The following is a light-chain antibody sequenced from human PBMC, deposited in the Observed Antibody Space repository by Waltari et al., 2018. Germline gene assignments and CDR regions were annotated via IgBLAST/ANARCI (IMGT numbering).Light chain of an antibody. CDR1: ESLLHNNGFTY. CDR3: MQGLQSHRT. J-gene: IGKJ1*01. V-gene: IGKV2-28*01. Sequence: EIVMTQSTLSLPVTPGESASISCRSGESLLHNNGFTYVDWYVQKPGQSPQLLLYLESNRASGVPDRFSGSGSGTDFTLKISRVEAEDVGVYYCMQGLQSHRTFGQGTKVEIK. CDR2: LES.